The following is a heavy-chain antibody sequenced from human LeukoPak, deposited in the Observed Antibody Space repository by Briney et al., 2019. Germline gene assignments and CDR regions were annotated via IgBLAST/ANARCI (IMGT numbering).Heavy chain of an antibody. J-gene: IGHJ5*02. CDR1: GFTVSSNY. CDR2: IYNDGGT. D-gene: IGHD3-22*01. V-gene: IGHV3-53*01. Sequence: GGSLRLSCAASGFTVSSNYMSWVRQGPGKGLEWVALIYNDGGTHYTDSVKGRFTISRDTSRNTLFLQMNSLRAEDTAVYYCARDLGQYYDTSDNWFDPWGQGTLVTVSS. CDR3: ARDLGQYYDTSDNWFDP.